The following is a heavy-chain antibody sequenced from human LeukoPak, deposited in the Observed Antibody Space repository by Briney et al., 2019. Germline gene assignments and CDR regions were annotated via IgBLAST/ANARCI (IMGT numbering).Heavy chain of an antibody. CDR1: GFTFSDYY. Sequence: GGSLRLSCAASGFTFSDYYMSWIRQAPGKGLEWVSAISGSGGSTYYADSVKGRFTISRDNSKNTLYLQMNSLRAEDTAVYYCAKVWDFWSGYYFPLSTYYFDYWGQGTLVTVSS. V-gene: IGHV3-23*01. J-gene: IGHJ4*02. D-gene: IGHD3-3*01. CDR2: ISGSGGST. CDR3: AKVWDFWSGYYFPLSTYYFDY.